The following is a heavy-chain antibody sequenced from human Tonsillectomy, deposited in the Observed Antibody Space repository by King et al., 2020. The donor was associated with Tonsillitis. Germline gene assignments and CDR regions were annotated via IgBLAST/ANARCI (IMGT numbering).Heavy chain of an antibody. D-gene: IGHD2-2*01. J-gene: IGHJ6*02. Sequence: QLQESGPGLVKPSETLSLTCAVSGGSISSGSYYWGWIRQPPGKGLEWIGIIYYSGSTYYNPSLKSRVTISVDTSKNQCSLKLSSVTAADTAVYYCARGPPSPGASSNYYYYDMDVWGQGTTVTVSS. CDR3: ARGPPSPGASSNYYYYDMDV. CDR2: IYYSGST. V-gene: IGHV4-39*07. CDR1: GGSISSGSYY.